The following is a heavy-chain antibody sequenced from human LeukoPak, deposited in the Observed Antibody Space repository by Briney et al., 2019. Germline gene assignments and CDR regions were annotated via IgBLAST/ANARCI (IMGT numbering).Heavy chain of an antibody. Sequence: GASVKVSCKASGYTFTSYYMHWVRQAPGQGLEWMGVINTSGGSTSSAQKFQGRVTMTRDTSTSTVYMELSSLRSEDTALYYCARDVFLSGSLSPIDYWGQGTLVTVSS. V-gene: IGHV1-46*01. J-gene: IGHJ4*02. CDR1: GYTFTSYY. CDR2: INTSGGST. CDR3: ARDVFLSGSLSPIDY. D-gene: IGHD5-12*01.